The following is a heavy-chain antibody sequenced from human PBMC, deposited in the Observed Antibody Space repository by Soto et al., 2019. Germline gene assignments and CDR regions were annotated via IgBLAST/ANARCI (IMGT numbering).Heavy chain of an antibody. V-gene: IGHV3-23*01. D-gene: IGHD4-17*01. J-gene: IGHJ5*02. CDR2: LLRSGSSA. CDR1: GFTFRNYA. CDR3: AKDAISGDGIWLMDS. Sequence: GSLRLSCAASGFTFRNYAMTWARQAPGKGLEWVSSLLRSGSSAYYADSVRGRFTISSDTSANSLYLQMDNLRVEDTAIYYCAKDAISGDGIWLMDSWGQGTVVTVSS.